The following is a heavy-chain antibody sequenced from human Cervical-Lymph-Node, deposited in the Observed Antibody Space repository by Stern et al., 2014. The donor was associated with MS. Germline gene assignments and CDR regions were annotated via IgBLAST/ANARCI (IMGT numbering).Heavy chain of an antibody. V-gene: IGHV5-51*01. CDR1: GYTFTTYW. D-gene: IGHD6-13*01. J-gene: IGHJ4*02. CDR3: ARRGPAAEIDF. CDR2: IYPRDSDA. Sequence: EVQLEESGAEVKKPGESLKISCKASGYTFTTYWIGWVRQVSGKGLEWMGIIYPRDSDARLSPSFQGQVTISVDKSITTAYLQWSSLKASDTAIYYCARRGPAAEIDFWGQGTLVTVSS.